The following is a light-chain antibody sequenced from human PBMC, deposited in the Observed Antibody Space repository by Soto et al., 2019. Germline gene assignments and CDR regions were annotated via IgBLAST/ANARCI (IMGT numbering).Light chain of an antibody. CDR1: SSDVGGYDS. J-gene: IGLJ1*01. V-gene: IGLV2-14*01. CDR3: SSYTSGTTPYV. CDR2: DVS. Sequence: QSALTQPASVSGSLGQSITISCTGTSSDVGGYDSVSWYQQHPGKAPKVMIYDVSDRPSGVSYRFSDSKSGNTASLTISGLQAEDEADYYCSSYTSGTTPYVFGTGTKLTVL.